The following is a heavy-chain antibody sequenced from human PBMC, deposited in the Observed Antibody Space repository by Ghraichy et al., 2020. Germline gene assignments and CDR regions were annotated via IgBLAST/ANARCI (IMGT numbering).Heavy chain of an antibody. J-gene: IGHJ3*02. V-gene: IGHV3-23*01. Sequence: GGSLRLSCAASGFTFSNYAMSWVRQAPGKGLEWVSAISGGGGATYYADSVKGRVTISRDKSKNTMYMQMNSLRVEDTAVYYCAKGASRFLGGPDYAFDMWGQGTMVTVSS. CDR3: AKGASRFLGGPDYAFDM. D-gene: IGHD3-3*01. CDR1: GFTFSNYA. CDR2: ISGGGGAT.